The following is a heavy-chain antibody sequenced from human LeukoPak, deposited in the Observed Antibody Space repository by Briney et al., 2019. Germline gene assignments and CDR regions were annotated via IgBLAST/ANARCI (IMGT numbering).Heavy chain of an antibody. V-gene: IGHV3-11*01. CDR1: GFTFSDYY. J-gene: IGHJ4*02. CDR2: ISSSGSTI. Sequence: GGSLRLSCAASGFTFSDYYMSWIRQAPGKGLEWVSYISSSGSTIYYADSVKGRFTISRDNAKNSLYLQMNSLRAEDTAVYYCARHLCSGGSCYSLQYYFDYWGQGTLVTVSS. D-gene: IGHD2-15*01. CDR3: ARHLCSGGSCYSLQYYFDY.